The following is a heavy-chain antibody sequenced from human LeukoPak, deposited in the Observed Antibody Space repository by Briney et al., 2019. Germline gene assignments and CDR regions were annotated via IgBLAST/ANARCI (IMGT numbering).Heavy chain of an antibody. CDR1: GYTFTSYD. D-gene: IGHD3-3*01. CDR3: ARGRRNFWSGYYQTPFDY. J-gene: IGHJ4*02. Sequence: GASVKVSCKASGYTFTSYDINWVRQATGQGLEWMGWMNSNSGNTGYAQKFQGRVTITRNTSISTAYMELSSLRSEDTAVYYCARGRRNFWSGYYQTPFDYWGQGTLVTVSS. V-gene: IGHV1-8*03. CDR2: MNSNSGNT.